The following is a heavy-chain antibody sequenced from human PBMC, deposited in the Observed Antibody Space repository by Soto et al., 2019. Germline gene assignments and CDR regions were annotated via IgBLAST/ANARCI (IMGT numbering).Heavy chain of an antibody. CDR1: GASISCFY. CDR2: IYATGTT. D-gene: IGHD1-1*01. Sequence: PSGSLSLTCTVSGASISCFYWSWIRKSAGKGLEWIGRIYATGTTDYNPSLKSRVMMSVDTSKKQFSLKLRSVTAADTAVYYCVRYVTKTSSNWFYPRGQRNAVTVSS. CDR3: VRYVTKTSSNWFYP. J-gene: IGHJ5*01. V-gene: IGHV4-4*07.